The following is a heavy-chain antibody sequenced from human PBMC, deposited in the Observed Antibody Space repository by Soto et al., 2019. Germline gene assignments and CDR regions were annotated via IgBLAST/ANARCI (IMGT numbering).Heavy chain of an antibody. D-gene: IGHD1-26*01. CDR2: ISPMVGIA. CDR1: GGTFSTYI. CDR3: ARLASGGDDY. J-gene: IGHJ4*02. Sequence: QVQLVQSGAEVKKPGSSVRVSCKASGGTFSTYIISWVRQAPGQGLEWMGRISPMVGIAIYAQKFQGRIAITADKSTRIAYLEGTSLRNEDTAVYYCARLASGGDDYWGQGTLITVSS. V-gene: IGHV1-69*02.